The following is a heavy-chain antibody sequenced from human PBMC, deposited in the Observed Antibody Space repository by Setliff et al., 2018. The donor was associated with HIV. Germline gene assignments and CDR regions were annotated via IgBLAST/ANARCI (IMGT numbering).Heavy chain of an antibody. CDR2: IIPLPRTT. Sequence: SVKVSCKASGGTFRSYGFTWVRQAPGQGLEWMGGIIPLPRTTIYAQKLQGRVTITADESTSTVCMDLRGLRSEDAAVYYCASPRPYSSGFYDSWGQGTLVTVSS. CDR1: GGTFRSYG. J-gene: IGHJ4*02. V-gene: IGHV1-69*13. CDR3: ASPRPYSSGFYDS. D-gene: IGHD6-19*01.